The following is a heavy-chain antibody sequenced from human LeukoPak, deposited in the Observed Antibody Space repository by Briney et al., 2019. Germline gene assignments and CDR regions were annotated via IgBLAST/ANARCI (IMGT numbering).Heavy chain of an antibody. CDR1: GGSISSGSYY. CDR3: ARKEEGDYIDL. J-gene: IGHJ5*02. CDR2: IYHSGIT. V-gene: IGHV4-39*07. Sequence: SETLSLTCTVSGGSISSGSYYWSWIRQPAGKGLEWIGSIYHSGITYYNPSLKSRVTISVDTSKNQFSLKLSSVTAADTALYYCARKEEGDYIDLWGQGTLVTVSS. D-gene: IGHD4-17*01.